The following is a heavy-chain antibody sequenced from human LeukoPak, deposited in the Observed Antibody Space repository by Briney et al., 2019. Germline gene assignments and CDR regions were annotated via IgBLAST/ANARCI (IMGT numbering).Heavy chain of an antibody. D-gene: IGHD7-27*01. CDR2: ISSSSTYI. CDR1: GFTFSSYS. J-gene: IGHJ4*02. CDR3: AREDWGAFDY. Sequence: GGSLRLSCAASGFTFSSYSMNWVRQAPGKGLEWVSFISSSSTYIYYADSVKGRFTISRDNAKNSLYLQMNSLRAEDTAVYYCAREDWGAFDYWGQGTLVTVSS. V-gene: IGHV3-21*01.